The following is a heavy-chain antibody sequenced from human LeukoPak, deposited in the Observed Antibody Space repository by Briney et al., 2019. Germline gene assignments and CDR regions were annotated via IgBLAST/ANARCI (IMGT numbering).Heavy chain of an antibody. V-gene: IGHV1-2*02. J-gene: IGHJ6*03. CDR3: ARHEHVPYYYMDV. Sequence: ASVKVSCKASGYTFTGYYMHWVRQAPGQGLEWMGWINPNSGGTNYAQKFQGRVTMTRDTSISTAYLQWSSLKASDTAMYYCARHEHVPYYYMDVWGKGTTVTVSS. CDR2: INPNSGGT. D-gene: IGHD6-6*01. CDR1: GYTFTGYY.